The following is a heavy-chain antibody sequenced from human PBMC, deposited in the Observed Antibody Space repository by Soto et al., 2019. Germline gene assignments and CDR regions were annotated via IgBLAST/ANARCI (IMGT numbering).Heavy chain of an antibody. V-gene: IGHV3-7*03. D-gene: IGHD3-3*01. CDR3: ARDVGPVTIFGEALSGYFDF. Sequence: GGSLRLYCAVSGFSFGNYWMSWVRQAPGKGLEWLASIKEDGSERYYLDSVKGRFTISRDNAKDSLSLQMNSLRGEDTAFYYCARDVGPVTIFGEALSGYFDFWGQGTLVTVSS. J-gene: IGHJ4*02. CDR1: GFSFGNYW. CDR2: IKEDGSER.